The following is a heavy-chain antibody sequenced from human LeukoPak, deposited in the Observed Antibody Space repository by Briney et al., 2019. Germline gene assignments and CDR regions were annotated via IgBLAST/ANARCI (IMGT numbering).Heavy chain of an antibody. CDR3: ASGGRYSGGWYGYYFDY. CDR2: INSDGSST. J-gene: IGHJ4*02. CDR1: GFTFSSYW. V-gene: IGHV3-74*01. D-gene: IGHD6-19*01. Sequence: GGSLRLSCATSGFTFSSYWMHWVRQAPGKGLVWVSRINSDGSSTSYADSVKGRFTISRDNAKNTLYLQMNSLRAEDTAVYYCASGGRYSGGWYGYYFDYWGQGTLVTVSS.